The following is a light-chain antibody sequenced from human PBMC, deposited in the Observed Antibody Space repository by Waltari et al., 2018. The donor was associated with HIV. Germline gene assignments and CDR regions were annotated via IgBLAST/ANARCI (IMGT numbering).Light chain of an antibody. CDR2: KDS. CDR1: ALPKKY. V-gene: IGLV3-16*01. CDR3: LSADSSGTWV. Sequence: SYELTQPPSVSVSLGQMARLTCSGEALPKKYAYWYQQKPGQFPVLVLYKDSESPSGIPERFSGSSSGTIVTLTISGVQAEDEADYYCLSADSSGTWVFGGGTKLTVL. J-gene: IGLJ3*02.